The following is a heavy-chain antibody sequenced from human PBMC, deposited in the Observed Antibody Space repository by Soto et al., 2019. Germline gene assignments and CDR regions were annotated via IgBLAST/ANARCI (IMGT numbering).Heavy chain of an antibody. J-gene: IGHJ6*02. CDR1: GGSVSSDTHY. CDR3: ARFVRSCSGTTCYTRADV. Sequence: QVQLQESGPRLVKPSETVSLTCTVSGGSVSSDTHYWSWIRLPPGKRLEWIGFIYSSGSTNYNPSLKSRVTMSVDTSKNQFSLKLRSVIVADTAVYHCARFVRSCSGTTCYTRADVSGQGTTVSVSS. CDR2: IYSSGST. D-gene: IGHD2-2*02. V-gene: IGHV4-61*01.